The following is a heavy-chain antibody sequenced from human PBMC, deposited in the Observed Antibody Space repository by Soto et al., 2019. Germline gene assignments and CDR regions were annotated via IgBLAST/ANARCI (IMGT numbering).Heavy chain of an antibody. CDR1: GESFSGYY. V-gene: IGHV4-34*01. D-gene: IGHD2-21*02. CDR2: TNHSGST. Sequence: QVQLQQWGAGLLKPSETLSLTCAVYGESFSGYYWSWIRQPPGKGLEWLGETNHSGSTNYNPSLTSRVTISTDTSKNQFSLKLSSVTAADTALYYCARGGDWMRNWGQGTLVTVSS. J-gene: IGHJ4*02. CDR3: ARGGDWMRN.